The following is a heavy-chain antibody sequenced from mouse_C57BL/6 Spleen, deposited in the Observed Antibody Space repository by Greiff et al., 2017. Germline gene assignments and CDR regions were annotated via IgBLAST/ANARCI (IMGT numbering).Heavy chain of an antibody. D-gene: IGHD2-14*01. J-gene: IGHJ4*01. CDR2: IDPENGDT. CDR1: GFNIKDDY. Sequence: EVQLQQSGAELVRPGASVKLSCTASGFNIKDDYMHWVKQRPEQGLEWIGWIDPENGDTEYASKFQGKATITADTSSNTAYLQLSSLTSEDTAVYYCTTREYDGGNYAMDYWGQGTSVTVSS. V-gene: IGHV14-4*01. CDR3: TTREYDGGNYAMDY.